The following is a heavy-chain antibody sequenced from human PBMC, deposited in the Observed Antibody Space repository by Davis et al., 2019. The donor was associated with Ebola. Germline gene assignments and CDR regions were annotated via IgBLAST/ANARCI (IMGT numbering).Heavy chain of an antibody. CDR2: IYPGDSDT. V-gene: IGHV5-51*01. CDR3: ATVERGALLGY. J-gene: IGHJ4*02. CDR1: GNSFTSHW. Sequence: GESLKISCKDSGNSFTSHWIGWVRQMPGKGLEWMGIIYPGDSDTRYSPSFQGQVTISVDKSISTAYLQWTSLKASDTAMYYCATVERGALLGYWGQGTLVTVSS. D-gene: IGHD1-1*01.